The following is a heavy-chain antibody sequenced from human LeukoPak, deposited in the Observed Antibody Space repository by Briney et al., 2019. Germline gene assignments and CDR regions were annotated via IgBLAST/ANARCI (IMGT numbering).Heavy chain of an antibody. CDR1: GFTFETYW. J-gene: IGHJ4*02. D-gene: IGHD4-17*01. V-gene: IGHV3-74*01. CDR2: INGYGTTT. CDR3: ARDEPTVTTGPPVGS. Sequence: GGSLRLSCAASGFTFETYWMHWVRQGPGKGLVWVSCINGYGTTTNYADSVKGRFTISRDNAKNTLYLQMNSLRVEDTAVYYCARDEPTVTTGPPVGSWGQGTLVTVSS.